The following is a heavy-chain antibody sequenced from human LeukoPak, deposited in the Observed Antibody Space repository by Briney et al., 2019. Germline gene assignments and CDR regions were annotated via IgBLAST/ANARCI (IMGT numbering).Heavy chain of an antibody. V-gene: IGHV4-59*01. D-gene: IGHD6-13*01. J-gene: IGHJ1*01. CDR3: ARDGIAEKYFQH. CDR2: IYYSGST. Sequence: SETLSLTCTVSGGSLSSYYWSWIRQPPGKGLEWIGYIYYSGSTNYNPSLKSRVTISVDTSKNQFSLKLSSVTAADTAVYYCARDGIAEKYFQHWGQGTLVTVSS. CDR1: GGSLSSYY.